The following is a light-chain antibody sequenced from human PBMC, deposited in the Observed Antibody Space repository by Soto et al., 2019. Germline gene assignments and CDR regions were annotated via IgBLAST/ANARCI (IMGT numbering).Light chain of an antibody. CDR3: QRRTNWPDT. CDR1: QSIGSS. J-gene: IGKJ5*01. Sequence: EIVLTQSPDTLSLSPGERATLSCRASQSIGSSLACYQQKPGQPPRLLIYASSKRATGIPARFSGSGSGTDFTLTISSLEPEDFAVYYCQRRTNWPDTLGQGTRLEIK. CDR2: ASS. V-gene: IGKV3-11*01.